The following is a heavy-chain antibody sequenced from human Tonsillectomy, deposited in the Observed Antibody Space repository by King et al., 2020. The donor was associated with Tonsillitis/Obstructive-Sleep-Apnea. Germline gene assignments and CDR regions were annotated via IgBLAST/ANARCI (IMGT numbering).Heavy chain of an antibody. J-gene: IGHJ6*03. D-gene: IGHD3-3*01. V-gene: IGHV4-4*02. CDR1: GGSISSSNW. Sequence: VQLQESGPGLVKPLGTLSLTCAVSGGSISSSNWWRWVRQPPGKGLEWIGEIYHSGSTNYNPSLKSRVTISVDKSKNQFSLKLSSVTAADTAVYYCARTHYDFWSGYSSYYYMDVWGKGTTVTVSS. CDR3: ARTHYDFWSGYSSYYYMDV. CDR2: IYHSGST.